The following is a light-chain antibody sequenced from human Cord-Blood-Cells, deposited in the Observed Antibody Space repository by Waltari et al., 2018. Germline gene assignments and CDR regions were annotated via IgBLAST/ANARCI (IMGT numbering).Light chain of an antibody. Sequence: EIVLTQSPGTLSLSPGERATLSCSASQSVSSSYLAWYQQKPGQAPRLLIYGASSRATGIPDRFSGSGSGTDFTRTISSLEPEDFAVYYCQQYGSSPRLTFGGGTKVEIK. CDR2: GAS. J-gene: IGKJ4*01. CDR1: QSVSSSY. V-gene: IGKV3-20*01. CDR3: QQYGSSPRLT.